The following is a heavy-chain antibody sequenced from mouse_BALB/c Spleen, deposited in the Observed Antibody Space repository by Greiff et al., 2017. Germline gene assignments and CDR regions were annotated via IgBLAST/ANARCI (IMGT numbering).Heavy chain of an antibody. CDR1: GFTFSSYG. V-gene: IGHV5-6-3*01. CDR2: INSNGGST. Sequence: EVQLKESGGGLVQPGGSLKLSCAASGFTFSSYGMSWVRQTPDKRLELVATINSNGGSTYYPDSVKGRFTISRDNAKNTLYLQMSSLKSEDTAMYYCARDGGSTMITTRGFAYWGQGTLVTVSA. D-gene: IGHD2-4*01. J-gene: IGHJ3*01. CDR3: ARDGGSTMITTRGFAY.